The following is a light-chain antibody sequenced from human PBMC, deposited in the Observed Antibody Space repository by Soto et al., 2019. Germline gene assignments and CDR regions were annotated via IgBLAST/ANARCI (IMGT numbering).Light chain of an antibody. Sequence: EIVMTQSPATLSVSPGERATLSCRASQSVSSNLAWYQQKPGQAPMLLIYGASTRATAIPARFRGSGYGTEFTVTISSLQSEDFAVYYCQQYNNWPPWTFGQGTKVEIK. CDR1: QSVSSN. CDR3: QQYNNWPPWT. J-gene: IGKJ1*01. V-gene: IGKV3-15*01. CDR2: GAS.